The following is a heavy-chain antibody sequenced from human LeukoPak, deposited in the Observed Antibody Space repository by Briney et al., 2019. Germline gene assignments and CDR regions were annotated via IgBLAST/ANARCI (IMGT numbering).Heavy chain of an antibody. J-gene: IGHJ6*02. Sequence: ASVKVSCKASGYTFTGYYMHWVRQAPGQGLEWMGWINPNSGGTNYAQKFQGRVTMTRDTSISTAYMELSRLRSDDTAVYYCARDYGYGDYVFFYYYYGMDVWGQGTTVTVSS. CDR2: INPNSGGT. V-gene: IGHV1-2*02. CDR1: GYTFTGYY. D-gene: IGHD4-17*01. CDR3: ARDYGYGDYVFFYYYYGMDV.